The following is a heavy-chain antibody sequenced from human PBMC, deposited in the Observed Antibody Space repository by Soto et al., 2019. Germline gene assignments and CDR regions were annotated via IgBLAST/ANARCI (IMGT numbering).Heavy chain of an antibody. CDR3: ARDRTDIVVDYYYYGMDV. V-gene: IGHV1-18*04. J-gene: IGHJ6*02. D-gene: IGHD2-15*01. CDR2: ISAYNGNT. CDR1: GYTFTSYG. Sequence: QVQLVQSGAEVKKPGASVKVSCKASGYTFTSYGISWVRQAPGQGLEWMGWISAYNGNTNYAQKLQGRVTMTTDTSTSTAYMEPRSLRSDDPAGYYCARDRTDIVVDYYYYGMDVWGQGTTVTVSS.